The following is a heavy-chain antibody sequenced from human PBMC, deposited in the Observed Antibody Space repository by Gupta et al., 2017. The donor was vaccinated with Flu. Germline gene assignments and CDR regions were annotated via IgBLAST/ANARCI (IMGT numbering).Heavy chain of an antibody. D-gene: IGHD3-10*01. CDR2: GSI. J-gene: IGHJ5*02. V-gene: IGHV3-9*01. CDR3: AKDNVRWYYGSGSYYNGEGPAEYNWFDP. Sequence: GSIGYADSVKGRFTISRDNAKNSLYLQMNSLRAEDTALYYCAKDNVRWYYGSGSYYNGEGPAEYNWFDPWGQGTLVTVSS.